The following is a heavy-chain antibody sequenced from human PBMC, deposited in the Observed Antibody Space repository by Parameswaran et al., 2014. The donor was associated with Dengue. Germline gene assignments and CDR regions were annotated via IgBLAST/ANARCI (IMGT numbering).Heavy chain of an antibody. CDR2: INHSGST. J-gene: IGHJ5*02. D-gene: IGHD6-25*01. CDR3: ARSGQRGRWFDP. Sequence: RWIRQPPGKGLEWIGEINHSGSTNYNPSLKSRVTISVDTSKNQLSLKLSSVTAADTAVYYCARSGQRGRWFDPWGQGTLVTVSS. V-gene: IGHV4-34*01.